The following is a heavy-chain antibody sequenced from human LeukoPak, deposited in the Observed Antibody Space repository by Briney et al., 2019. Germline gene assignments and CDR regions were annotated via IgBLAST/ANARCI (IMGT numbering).Heavy chain of an antibody. CDR1: GFTFGDYA. CDR2: IRSKAYGGTT. J-gene: IGHJ4*02. CDR3: TRALIAVAGIPARERWGDGDSDY. D-gene: IGHD6-19*01. V-gene: IGHV3-49*03. Sequence: GRSLRLSCTASGFTFGDYAMSWFRQAPGKGLEWVGFIRSKAYGGTTEYAASVKGRFTISRDDSKSIAYLQMNSLKTEDTAVYYCTRALIAVAGIPARERWGDGDSDYWGQGTLVTVSS.